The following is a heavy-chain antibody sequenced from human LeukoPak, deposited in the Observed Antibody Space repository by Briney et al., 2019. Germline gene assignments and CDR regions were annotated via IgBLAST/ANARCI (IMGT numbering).Heavy chain of an antibody. Sequence: SETLSLTCTVSGGSISSGDYYWSWIRQPPGKGLEWIGYIYYSGSTNYNPSLKSRVTISVDTSKNQFSLKLSSVTAADTAVYYCARGRLRSLGFDPWGQGTLVTVSS. J-gene: IGHJ5*02. D-gene: IGHD4-17*01. CDR1: GGSISSGDYY. CDR2: IYYSGST. V-gene: IGHV4-30-4*08. CDR3: ARGRLRSLGFDP.